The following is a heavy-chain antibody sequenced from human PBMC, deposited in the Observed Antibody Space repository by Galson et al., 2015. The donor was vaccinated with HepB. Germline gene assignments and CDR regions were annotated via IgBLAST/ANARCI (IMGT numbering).Heavy chain of an antibody. CDR3: ARGRTSGWSIYFDY. D-gene: IGHD6-19*01. V-gene: IGHV4-39*07. CDR2: ISYSGTT. Sequence: LTCTVSGGSISASSHFWGWIRQSPGKGLEWIGSISYSGTTYYHPSLKSRVTLSVDTAKNQFSLKLTSVTAADTAVYYCARGRTSGWSIYFDYWGQGTLVTVSS. CDR1: GGSISASSHF. J-gene: IGHJ4*02.